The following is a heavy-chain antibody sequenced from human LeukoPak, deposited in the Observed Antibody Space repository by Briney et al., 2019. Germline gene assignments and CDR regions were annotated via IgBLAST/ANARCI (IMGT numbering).Heavy chain of an antibody. V-gene: IGHV3-21*01. Sequence: PGGSLRLSCATSGLTFTNAWMSWFRQAPGKGLEWVSSISSSSSYIYYAGSVKGRFTISRDNAKNSLYLQMNSLRAEDTAVYYCARDLEGGSYHFDYWGQGTLVTVSS. J-gene: IGHJ4*02. CDR2: ISSSSSYI. D-gene: IGHD1-26*01. CDR3: ARDLEGGSYHFDY. CDR1: GLTFTNAW.